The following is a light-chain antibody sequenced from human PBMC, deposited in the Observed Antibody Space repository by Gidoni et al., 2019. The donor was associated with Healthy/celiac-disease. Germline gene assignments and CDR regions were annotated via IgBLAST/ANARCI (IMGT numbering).Light chain of an antibody. CDR1: QSVSSSY. Sequence: EIVLPQSPGTPSLSPGERATLSCRASQSVSSSYLAWYQQKPGQAPRLLIYGASSRATGIPDRFSGSGSGTDFTLTISRLEPEDFAVYYCQQDGSSLYSFGQXTKLEIK. J-gene: IGKJ2*03. CDR3: QQDGSSLYS. CDR2: GAS. V-gene: IGKV3-20*01.